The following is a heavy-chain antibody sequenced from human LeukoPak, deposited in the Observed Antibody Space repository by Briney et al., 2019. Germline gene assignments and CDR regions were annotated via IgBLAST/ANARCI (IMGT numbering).Heavy chain of an antibody. Sequence: SETLSLTCTVSGRSISIYYWNWIRQPPGKGLEWIGNIQYSGSTNYNPSLKSRVTILLDTSKNQFSLKLNSVTAADTAVYYCARDWELGHWGQGTLVTVS. CDR3: ARDWELGH. J-gene: IGHJ5*02. CDR2: IQYSGST. V-gene: IGHV4-59*01. CDR1: GRSISIYY. D-gene: IGHD1-1*01.